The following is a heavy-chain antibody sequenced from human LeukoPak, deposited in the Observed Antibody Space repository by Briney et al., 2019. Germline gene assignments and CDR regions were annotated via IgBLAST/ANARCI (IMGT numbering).Heavy chain of an antibody. CDR2: ISGSGDRT. J-gene: IGHJ6*02. Sequence: GGSLRLSCAASGFTFSSYAMSWVRQAPGKGLESVSGISGSGDRTYYLDSVKGRFTISRDNSKNTLFLQVDSLRAEDTAIYYCAKLMCTDEYYWYGMDVWGQGTTDTVSS. V-gene: IGHV3-23*01. CDR3: AKLMCTDEYYWYGMDV. D-gene: IGHD1-1*01. CDR1: GFTFSSYA.